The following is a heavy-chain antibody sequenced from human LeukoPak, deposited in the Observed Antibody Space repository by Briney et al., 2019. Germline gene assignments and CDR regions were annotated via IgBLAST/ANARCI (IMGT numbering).Heavy chain of an antibody. Sequence: GSLRLSCAASGFTFSDYYMTWIRQPPGKGLEWIGSIYYSGSTYYNPSLKSRVTISVDTSKNQFSLKLSSVTAADTAVYYCARPSSRIAAAGTNFLAYFQHWGQGTLVTVSS. D-gene: IGHD6-13*01. CDR1: GFTFSDYY. CDR3: ARPSSRIAAAGTNFLAYFQH. CDR2: IYYSGST. J-gene: IGHJ1*01. V-gene: IGHV4-39*01.